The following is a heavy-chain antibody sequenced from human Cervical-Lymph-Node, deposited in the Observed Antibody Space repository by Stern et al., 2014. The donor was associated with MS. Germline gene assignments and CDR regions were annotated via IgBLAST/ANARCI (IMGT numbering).Heavy chain of an antibody. CDR3: AREGGIAVAGTDHFDY. CDR2: IYISGST. J-gene: IGHJ4*02. Sequence: QVQLAESGPGLVKPSQTLSLTCTVSGGSIRSGSYYWSWIRQPAGTGLEWLGRIYISGSTNHTPSLKGRFTISVDTSKTKFSLRRGSVTAADTAVYYCAREGGIAVAGTDHFDYWGQGTLVTVSS. CDR1: GGSIRSGSYY. D-gene: IGHD6-19*01. V-gene: IGHV4-61*02.